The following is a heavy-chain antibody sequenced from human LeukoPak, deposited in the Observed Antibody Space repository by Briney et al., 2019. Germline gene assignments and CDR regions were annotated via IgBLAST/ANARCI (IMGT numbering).Heavy chain of an antibody. CDR3: ARDVGYSYGIRIDY. J-gene: IGHJ4*02. V-gene: IGHV1-18*01. CDR1: GYTFTSYA. Sequence: ASVKVSCKAYGYTFTSYAMHWVRQAPGQGLEWMGWISAYNGNTNYAQKLQGRVTMTTDTSTSTAYMELRSLRSDDTAVYYCARDVGYSYGIRIDYWGQGTLVTVSS. D-gene: IGHD5-18*01. CDR2: ISAYNGNT.